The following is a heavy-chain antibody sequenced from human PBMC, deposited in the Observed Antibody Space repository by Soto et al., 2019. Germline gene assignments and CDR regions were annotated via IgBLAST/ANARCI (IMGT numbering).Heavy chain of an antibody. CDR2: INHSGST. D-gene: IGHD2-2*01. Sequence: PSETLSLTCAVYGGSFSGYYWSWVRQPPGKGLEWIGEINHSGSTNYNPSLKSRVTISVDTSKNQFSLKLSSVTAADTAVYYCARGDSIVVVPAAMCCWFDPWGQGTLVTVSS. V-gene: IGHV4-34*01. CDR1: GGSFSGYY. CDR3: ARGDSIVVVPAAMCCWFDP. J-gene: IGHJ5*02.